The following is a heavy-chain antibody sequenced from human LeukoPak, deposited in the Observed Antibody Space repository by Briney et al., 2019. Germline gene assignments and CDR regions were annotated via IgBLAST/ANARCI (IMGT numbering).Heavy chain of an antibody. CDR2: ISSSSSYI. Sequence: PGRSLRLSCAASGFTFSSYSMNWVRQAPGKGLEWVSSISSSSSYIYYADSVKGRFTISRDNAKNSLYLQMNSLRAEDTAVYYCARTGQLASEGFDPWGQGTLVTVSS. J-gene: IGHJ5*02. V-gene: IGHV3-21*01. CDR1: GFTFSSYS. CDR3: ARTGQLASEGFDP. D-gene: IGHD6-13*01.